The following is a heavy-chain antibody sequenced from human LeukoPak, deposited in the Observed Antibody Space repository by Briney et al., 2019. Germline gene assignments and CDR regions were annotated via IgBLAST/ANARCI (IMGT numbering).Heavy chain of an antibody. CDR1: GFTFRSYG. D-gene: IGHD3-10*01. V-gene: IGHV3-23*01. J-gene: IGHJ4*02. CDR3: AKDKGRTMFRLSFDY. Sequence: GGSLRHSCAASGFTFRSYGMSWVRQAPGKGRERVAVIIVSGCSTYYAASVKGRFTISIDNSKTTLYLQMNSLRAEDTAVYYCAKDKGRTMFRLSFDYWGQGTLVTVSS. CDR2: IIVSGCST.